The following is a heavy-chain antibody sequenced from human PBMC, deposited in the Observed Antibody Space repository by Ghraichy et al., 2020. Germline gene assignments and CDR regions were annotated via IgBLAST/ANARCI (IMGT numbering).Heavy chain of an antibody. CDR3: AKGRGRTILKYYDILTGLYAFDI. CDR2: IRYDGSNK. J-gene: IGHJ3*02. Sequence: GRSLRLSCAASGFTISSYGMHWVRQAPGKGLEWVAFIRYDGSNKYYADSVKGRFTISRDNSKNTLYLQMNSLRAEDTTVYYCAKGRGRTILKYYDILTGLYAFDIWGQGTMVTVSS. D-gene: IGHD3-9*01. CDR1: GFTISSYG. V-gene: IGHV3-30*02.